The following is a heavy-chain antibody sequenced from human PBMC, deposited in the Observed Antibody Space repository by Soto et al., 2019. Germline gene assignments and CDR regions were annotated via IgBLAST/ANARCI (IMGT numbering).Heavy chain of an antibody. Sequence: SETLSLTCTVSGGSISSYYWSWIRQPPGKGLEWIGYIYYSGSTNYNPSLKSRVTISVDTSKNQFSLKLSPVTAADTAVYYCARGYDILTGYYSYFDYWGQGTLVTVS. CDR2: IYYSGST. CDR3: ARGYDILTGYYSYFDY. V-gene: IGHV4-59*01. J-gene: IGHJ4*02. D-gene: IGHD3-9*01. CDR1: GGSISSYY.